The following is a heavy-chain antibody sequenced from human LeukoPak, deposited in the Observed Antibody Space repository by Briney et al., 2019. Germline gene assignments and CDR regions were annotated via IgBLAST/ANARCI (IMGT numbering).Heavy chain of an antibody. CDR2: VYYIGST. CDR3: AREDAEQMDNSFDI. Sequence: SETLSLTCTVSGDSISRSSDYWGWIRQPPGKGPEWIGSVYYIGSTSYSPSLKSRLTISIDTSKNQFSLKLRSVTAADTAVYYCAREDAEQMDNSFDIWGQGTMVTVSS. D-gene: IGHD5-24*01. V-gene: IGHV4-39*07. CDR1: GDSISRSSDY. J-gene: IGHJ3*02.